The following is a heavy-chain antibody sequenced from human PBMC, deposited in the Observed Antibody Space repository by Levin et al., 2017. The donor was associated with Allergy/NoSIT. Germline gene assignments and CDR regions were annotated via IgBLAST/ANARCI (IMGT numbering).Heavy chain of an antibody. CDR3: SRSLTIRLHLYFEL. J-gene: IGHJ2*01. V-gene: IGHV3-72*01. CDR2: IRSKAKSYTT. D-gene: IGHD4/OR15-4a*01. CDR1: GFTFSDHY. Sequence: GGSLRLSCAASGFTFSDHYMDWLRQAPGKGLEWVARIRSKAKSYTTEYAASVKGRFTISGDDSKNLLYLQMNSLKTADTAVSYCSRSLTIRLHLYFELWGRGTVDTVSS.